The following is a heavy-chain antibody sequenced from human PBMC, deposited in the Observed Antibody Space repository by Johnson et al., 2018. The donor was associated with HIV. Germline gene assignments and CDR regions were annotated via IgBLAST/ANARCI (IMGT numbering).Heavy chain of an antibody. Sequence: VQLVVSGGGVVQPGRSLRLSCAASGFTFSSYAMHWVRQAPGKGLEWVGRIKSQTDGGTTDYAAPVKGRFTIPRDDSKNTLYLQMNSLKTEDTAVYYCATDASVLRQWLPRAFDIWGQGTMVTVSS. D-gene: IGHD6-19*01. CDR1: GFTFSSYA. V-gene: IGHV3-15*01. CDR3: ATDASVLRQWLPRAFDI. CDR2: IKSQTDGGTT. J-gene: IGHJ3*02.